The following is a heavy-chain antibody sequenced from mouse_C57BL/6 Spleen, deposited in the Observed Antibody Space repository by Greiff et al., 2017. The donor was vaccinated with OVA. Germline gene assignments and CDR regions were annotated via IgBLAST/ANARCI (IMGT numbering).Heavy chain of an antibody. V-gene: IGHV1-81*01. CDR2: IYPRSGNT. CDR3: AKEDYYGSSFYYYAMDY. J-gene: IGHJ4*01. D-gene: IGHD1-1*01. CDR1: GYTFTSYG. Sequence: VKLVESGAELARPGASVKLSCKASGYTFTSYGISWVKQRTGQGLEWIGEIYPRSGNTYYNEKFKGKATLTADKSSSTAYMELRSLTSEDSAVYFCAKEDYYGSSFYYYAMDYWGQGTSVTVSS.